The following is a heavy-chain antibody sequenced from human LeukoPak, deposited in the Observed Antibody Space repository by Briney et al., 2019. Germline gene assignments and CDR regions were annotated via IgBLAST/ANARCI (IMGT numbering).Heavy chain of an antibody. D-gene: IGHD6-13*01. V-gene: IGHV3-21*01. CDR2: ISSSSSYI. CDR1: GFTFSSYS. J-gene: IGHJ6*03. CDR3: ARAPPQQLVLFGDYYMDV. Sequence: GGSLRLSCAASGFTFSSYSMNWVRQAPGKGLEWVSSISSSSSYIYYADSVKGRFTISRDNAKNSLYLQMNSLRAEDTAVYYCARAPPQQLVLFGDYYMDVWGKGTTVTVSS.